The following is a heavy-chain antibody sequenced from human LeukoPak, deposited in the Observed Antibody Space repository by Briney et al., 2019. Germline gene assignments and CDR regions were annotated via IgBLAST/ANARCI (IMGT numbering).Heavy chain of an antibody. CDR3: AKGPNLGVATSEYYYYMDV. CDR1: GFTVSSNY. CDR2: IANDGRT. J-gene: IGHJ6*03. D-gene: IGHD3-3*01. V-gene: IGHV3-53*05. Sequence: GGSLRLSCAASGFTVSSNYMSWVRQAPGKGLECVSVIANDGRTYYANSVKGRFTISRDNSKNTLYLQMNSLRAEDTAVYYCAKGPNLGVATSEYYYYMDVWGKGTTVTISS.